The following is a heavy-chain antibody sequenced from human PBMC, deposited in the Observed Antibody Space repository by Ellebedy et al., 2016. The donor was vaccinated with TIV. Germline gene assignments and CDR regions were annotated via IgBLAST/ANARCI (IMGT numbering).Heavy chain of an antibody. D-gene: IGHD2-15*01. Sequence: PGGSLRLSCAASGFTFSNYTLNWVRQAPGKGLEWVSSISSSSSYIHYADSVKGRFTISRDNAKKSLSLQMNSLRAEDTAVYYCARDALPRCSGGSCYLRWGRGTLVTVSS. CDR2: ISSSSSYI. CDR3: ARDALPRCSGGSCYLR. J-gene: IGHJ4*02. V-gene: IGHV3-21*01. CDR1: GFTFSNYT.